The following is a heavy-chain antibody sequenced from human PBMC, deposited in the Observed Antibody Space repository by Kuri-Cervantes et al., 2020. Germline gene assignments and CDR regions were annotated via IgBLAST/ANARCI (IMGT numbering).Heavy chain of an antibody. Sequence: GESLKISCAASGFTVSSNYMSWVRQAPGKGLEWVAVISYDGSNKYYADSVKGRFTISRDNSKNTLYLQMNSLRAEDTAVYYCARDCGGDCSHFDYWGQGTLVTVSS. CDR2: ISYDGSNK. CDR1: GFTVSSNY. D-gene: IGHD2-21*02. J-gene: IGHJ4*02. CDR3: ARDCGGDCSHFDY. V-gene: IGHV3-30-3*01.